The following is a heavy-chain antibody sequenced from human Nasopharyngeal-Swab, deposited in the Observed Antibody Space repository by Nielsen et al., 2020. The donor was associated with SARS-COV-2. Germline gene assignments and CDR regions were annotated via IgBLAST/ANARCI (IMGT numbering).Heavy chain of an antibody. CDR3: TTDLRYYDSSGTIDY. Sequence: GESLKISCAASGFTFSNAWMSWVRQAPGKGLEWVGRIKSKTDGGTTDYAAPVKGRFTISRDDSKNTLYPQMNSLKTEDTAVYYCTTDLRYYDSSGTIDYWGQGTLVTVSS. J-gene: IGHJ4*02. D-gene: IGHD3-22*01. CDR2: IKSKTDGGTT. CDR1: GFTFSNAW. V-gene: IGHV3-15*01.